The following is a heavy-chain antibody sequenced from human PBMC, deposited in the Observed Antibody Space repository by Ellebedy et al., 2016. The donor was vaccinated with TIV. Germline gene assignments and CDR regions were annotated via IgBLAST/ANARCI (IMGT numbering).Heavy chain of an antibody. CDR1: GYTFTSYD. Sequence: ASVKVSCKASGYTFTSYDINWVRQATGQGLEWMGWMNPNSANTGYAQKFQGRVTMTRNTSISTAYMELSSLRSEDTAVYYCARGGDMRFEGVVDDYWGQGTLVTVSS. CDR2: MNPNSANT. D-gene: IGHD3-3*01. CDR3: ARGGDMRFEGVVDDY. V-gene: IGHV1-8*01. J-gene: IGHJ4*02.